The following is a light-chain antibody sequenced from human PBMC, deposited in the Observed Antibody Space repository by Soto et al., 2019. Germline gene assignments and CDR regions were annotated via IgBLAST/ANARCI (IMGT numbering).Light chain of an antibody. CDR2: AAS. CDR1: EGIRNE. J-gene: IGKJ2*01. V-gene: IGKV1-6*01. CDR3: LQDYNYPYT. Sequence: AIQMTQSPSSLSASVGDRVTITCRSSEGIRNELAWYQQIPGKAPKLLIYAASSLQSGVPSRFSGSGYGTDFTLTITTLQPEDFATYYCLQDYNYPYTFGQGTKLEIK.